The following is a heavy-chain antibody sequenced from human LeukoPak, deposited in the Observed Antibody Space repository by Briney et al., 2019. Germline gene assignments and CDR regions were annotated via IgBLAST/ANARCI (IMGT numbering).Heavy chain of an antibody. V-gene: IGHV3-11*01. J-gene: IGHJ4*02. CDR1: GFTFSDYY. D-gene: IGHD6-19*01. CDR2: ISSSGSTI. CDR3: ARASSGSLDFDY. Sequence: GGSLRLSCAASGFTFSDYYMSWIRQAPGKGLEWVSYISSSGSTIYFANSVKGRFTISRDNAKNSLYLQMNSLRAEDTAVYYCARASSGSLDFDYWGQGTLVTVSS.